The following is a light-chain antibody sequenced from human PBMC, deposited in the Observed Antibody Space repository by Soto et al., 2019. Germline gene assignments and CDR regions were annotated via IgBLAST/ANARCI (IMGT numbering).Light chain of an antibody. V-gene: IGLV3-21*02. CDR2: DDS. CDR3: QVWDSSSDHVV. Sequence: SYELTQPPSVSVAPGQTASITCGENNIGSKSVHWYQQKPGQAPVLVVYDDSDRPSGIPERFSGSNSGNTATLTISRVEAGDEADYYCQVWDSSSDHVVFGGGTKVTVL. CDR1: NIGSKS. J-gene: IGLJ2*01.